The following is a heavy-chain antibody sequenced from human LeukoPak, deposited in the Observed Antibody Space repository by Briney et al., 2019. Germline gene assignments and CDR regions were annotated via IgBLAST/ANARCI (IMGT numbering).Heavy chain of an antibody. Sequence: GGSLRLSFAASGFPFCSYAMSWGRPAPGKGVGWVSGISGSGDNTYYADSVKGRFTISRDNSKNTLYVQVNSLGTEDTAAYYCAKGSYYDSSGSFYFDYWGQGTLVTVSS. D-gene: IGHD3-22*01. V-gene: IGHV3-23*01. J-gene: IGHJ4*02. CDR1: GFPFCSYA. CDR2: ISGSGDNT. CDR3: AKGSYYDSSGSFYFDY.